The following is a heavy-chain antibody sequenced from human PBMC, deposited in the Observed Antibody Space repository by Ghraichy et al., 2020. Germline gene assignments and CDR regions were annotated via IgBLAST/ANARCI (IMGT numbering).Heavy chain of an antibody. Sequence: GGSLRLSCAASGFTFSSYWMTWVRQAPGKGLEMVANIKQDGSEKYYVDSVKGRFTISRDNAKNSRYLQMTSLRAEDTAVYYCTRDRVVVAAGDYLDYWGQGTLVTVSS. CDR1: GFTFSSYW. CDR3: TRDRVVVAAGDYLDY. D-gene: IGHD6-13*01. CDR2: IKQDGSEK. J-gene: IGHJ4*02. V-gene: IGHV3-7*01.